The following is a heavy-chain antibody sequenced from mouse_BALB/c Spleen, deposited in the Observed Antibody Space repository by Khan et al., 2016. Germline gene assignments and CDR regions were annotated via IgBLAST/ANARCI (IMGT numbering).Heavy chain of an antibody. J-gene: IGHJ1*01. Sequence: EVQLQESGPGLVKPSQSLSLTCTVTGYSITSDYAWNWIRQFPGNKLEWMGYISYTGSTRYNPSLKSRISFTRDTSKNQFFLQLNSVTTEDTVTYYCASSPTATRSFDVWGAGTTVTVSS. CDR1: GYSITSDYA. V-gene: IGHV3-2*02. CDR2: ISYTGST. D-gene: IGHD1-2*01. CDR3: ASSPTATRSFDV.